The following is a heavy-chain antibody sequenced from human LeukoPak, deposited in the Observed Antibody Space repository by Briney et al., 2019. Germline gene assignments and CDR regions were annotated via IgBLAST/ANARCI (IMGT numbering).Heavy chain of an antibody. CDR1: GYTFTDYY. V-gene: IGHV1-2*02. CDR2: INPNSGGT. Sequence: ASLKVSCKASGYTFTDYYMHWVRQAPGQGLEWRGWINPNSGGTNYAQKFYARVTMTRDTSISTAYMELSRLRSDDTAVFYCARSPDILTGENFDYWGQGTLVTVSS. CDR3: ARSPDILTGENFDY. D-gene: IGHD3-9*01. J-gene: IGHJ4*02.